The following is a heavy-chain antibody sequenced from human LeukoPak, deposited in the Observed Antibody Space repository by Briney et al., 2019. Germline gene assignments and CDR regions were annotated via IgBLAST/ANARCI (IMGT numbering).Heavy chain of an antibody. V-gene: IGHV4-59*01. CDR2: IYYSGST. CDR1: GGSISSYY. CDR3: ARGGPFTGTISTPRASDY. Sequence: PSETLSLTCTVSGGSISSYYWSWIRQPPGKGLEWLGYIYYSGSTNYNPSLKSRVTISVHTSKNQFSLKLSSVTAADTAVYYCARGGPFTGTISTPRASDYWGQGILVTVSS. J-gene: IGHJ4*02. D-gene: IGHD1-7*01.